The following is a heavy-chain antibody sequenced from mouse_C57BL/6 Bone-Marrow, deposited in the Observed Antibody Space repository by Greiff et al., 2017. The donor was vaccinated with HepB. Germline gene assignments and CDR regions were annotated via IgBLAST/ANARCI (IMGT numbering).Heavy chain of an antibody. J-gene: IGHJ2*01. CDR3: TTMVTHYFDY. D-gene: IGHD2-2*01. CDR1: GFNIKDDY. V-gene: IGHV14-4*01. Sequence: EVQLQQSGAELVRPGASVKLSCTASGFNIKDDYMHWVKQRPEQGLEWIGWIDPENGDTEYASKFQGKATITADPSSNTAYLQLSSLTSEDTAVYYCTTMVTHYFDYWGQGTTLTVSS. CDR2: IDPENGDT.